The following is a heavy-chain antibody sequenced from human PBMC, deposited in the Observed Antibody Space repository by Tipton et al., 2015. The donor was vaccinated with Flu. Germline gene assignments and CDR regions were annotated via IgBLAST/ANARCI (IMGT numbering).Heavy chain of an antibody. CDR3: ARQIGGGDCY. D-gene: IGHD2-21*01. CDR1: EFIFSDFY. Sequence: SLRLSCAASEFIFSDFYMSWLRQAPGKGLEWLAYISGSGITIFYADSVKGRFTISRDNAKNSLFLQMNSLRAEDTAVYYCARQIGGGDCYWGQGTLVTVSS. CDR2: ISGSGITI. V-gene: IGHV3-11*01. J-gene: IGHJ4*02.